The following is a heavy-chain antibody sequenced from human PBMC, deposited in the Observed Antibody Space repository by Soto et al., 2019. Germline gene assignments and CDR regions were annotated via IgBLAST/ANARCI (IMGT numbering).Heavy chain of an antibody. D-gene: IGHD2-2*02. Sequence: ASVKVSCKASVGTFSSYAISWVRQAPGRGLEWMGGIIPIFGTANYAQKFQGRVTITADESTSTAYMELSSLRSEDTAVYYCARGKDYIWFDPWGQGTLVTVSS. CDR3: ARGKDYIWFDP. J-gene: IGHJ5*02. CDR2: IIPIFGTA. CDR1: VGTFSSYA. V-gene: IGHV1-69*13.